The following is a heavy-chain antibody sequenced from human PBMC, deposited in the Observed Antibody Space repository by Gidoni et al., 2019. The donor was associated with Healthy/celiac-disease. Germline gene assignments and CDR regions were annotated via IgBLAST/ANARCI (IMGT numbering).Heavy chain of an antibody. J-gene: IGHJ4*02. CDR3: AKDLRRDREWIDY. V-gene: IGHV3-30*18. Sequence: QVQLVESGGGVVQPGRSLRLSCAASGCTFSSYGMHWVRQAPGKGLEWLAVISYDGNNKYYADSVKGRFTISRDNSKNTLYLQMNSLRAEDTAVYYCAKDLRRDREWIDYWGQGTLVTVSS. CDR1: GCTFSSYG. D-gene: IGHD3-3*01. CDR2: ISYDGNNK.